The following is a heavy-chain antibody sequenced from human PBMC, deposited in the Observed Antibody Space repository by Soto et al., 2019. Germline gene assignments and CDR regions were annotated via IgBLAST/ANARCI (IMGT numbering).Heavy chain of an antibody. J-gene: IGHJ6*02. CDR3: ARYSADYYDILTGYYKGYYYGMDV. D-gene: IGHD3-9*01. CDR1: GYSFTSYW. Sequence: HGASLKISCKGSGYSFTSYWISWVRQMPGKGLEWMGRIDPSDSYTNYSPSFQGHVTISADKSISTAYLQWSSLKASDTAMYYCARYSADYYDILTGYYKGYYYGMDVWGQGTTVTVSS. CDR2: IDPSDSYT. V-gene: IGHV5-10-1*01.